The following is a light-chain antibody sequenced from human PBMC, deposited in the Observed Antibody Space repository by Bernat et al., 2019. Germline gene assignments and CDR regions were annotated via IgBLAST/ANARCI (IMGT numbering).Light chain of an antibody. CDR3: VLYMGGGPL. V-gene: IGLV8-61*01. CDR1: SGSVSTSYY. J-gene: IGLJ2*01. Sequence: QTVVTQEPSLSVSPGGTVTLTCGLSSGSVSTSYYPSWYQHTPGQPPRTLIYSTNTRSSGVPYRFSGSILGNKAALTITGAQADDESDYYCVLYMGGGPLCGGGTKLTVL. CDR2: STN.